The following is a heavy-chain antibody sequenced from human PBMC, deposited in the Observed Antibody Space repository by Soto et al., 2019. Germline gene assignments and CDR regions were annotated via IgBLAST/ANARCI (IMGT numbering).Heavy chain of an antibody. CDR1: GYTFTSYD. D-gene: IGHD5-18*01. J-gene: IGHJ6*02. V-gene: IGHV1-8*01. Sequence: QVQLVQSGAEVKKPGASVKVSCKASGYTFTSYDINWVRQATGQGLEWMGWMNPNSGNTGYAQKFQGRVTMTRNTYLSTAYMELSSLRAEDTAVYYCAKLGYSYGLCGYYYYYGMDVWGQGNTVTVSS. CDR2: MNPNSGNT. CDR3: AKLGYSYGLCGYYYYYGMDV.